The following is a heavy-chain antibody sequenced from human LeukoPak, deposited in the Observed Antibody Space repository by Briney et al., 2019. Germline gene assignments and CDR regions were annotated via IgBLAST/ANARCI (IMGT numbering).Heavy chain of an antibody. D-gene: IGHD6-19*01. CDR3: ARGLRQGSAWSWGPKEKSYQYMDV. CDR2: INHSGST. V-gene: IGHV4-34*01. J-gene: IGHJ6*04. Sequence: PSETLSLTCAVYGGSFSGYYWSWIRQPSGEGLEWIGEINHSGSTNYNPSLKSRVTISVDTSKNQFSLKLSSVTAADSAVYFCARGLRQGSAWSWGPKEKSYQYMDVWGTGTTVIVSS. CDR1: GGSFSGYY.